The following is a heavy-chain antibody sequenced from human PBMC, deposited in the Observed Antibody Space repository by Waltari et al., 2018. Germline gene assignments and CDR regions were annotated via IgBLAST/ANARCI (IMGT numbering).Heavy chain of an antibody. V-gene: IGHV3-21*01. Sequence: EVQLVESGGGLVKPGGSLRLSCAASGFTFSSYSMNWVRQAPGKGLEWVSSISSSSSYIYYADSVKGRFTISRDNAKNSLYLQMNSLRAEDTAVYYCARDWSPIVVVPAAPNWFDPWGQGTLVTVSS. CDR2: ISSSSSYI. D-gene: IGHD2-2*01. CDR3: ARDWSPIVVVPAAPNWFDP. J-gene: IGHJ5*02. CDR1: GFTFSSYS.